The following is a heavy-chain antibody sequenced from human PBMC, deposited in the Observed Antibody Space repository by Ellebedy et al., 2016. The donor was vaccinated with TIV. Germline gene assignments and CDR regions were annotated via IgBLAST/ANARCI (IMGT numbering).Heavy chain of an antibody. J-gene: IGHJ4*02. CDR2: FSSNSFNI. V-gene: IGHV3-11*01. D-gene: IGHD4-17*01. CDR3: ARGPLIGFGDYYFDY. Sequence: GESLKISXPASGFTFSDYYMSWIRQAPGKGLEWVSYFSSNSFNIKYVASVEGRFTISRDNAKNSLYLELNSLSAEDTALYYCARGPLIGFGDYYFDYWGQGTLVTVSS. CDR1: GFTFSDYY.